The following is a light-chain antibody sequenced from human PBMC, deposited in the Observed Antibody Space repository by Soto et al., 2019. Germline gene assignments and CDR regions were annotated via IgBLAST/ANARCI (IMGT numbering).Light chain of an antibody. CDR3: TSYAGTAPHVV. J-gene: IGLJ2*01. Sequence: SALTQPASVSGSPGQSITISCTGTISDVGGYNYVSWYQHHPGKAPNLMIYEVFNRPSGVSNRFSGSRSGNTASLTISGLQAEDEGDYYCTSYAGTAPHVVFGGGTKLTVL. CDR2: EVF. CDR1: ISDVGGYNY. V-gene: IGLV2-14*01.